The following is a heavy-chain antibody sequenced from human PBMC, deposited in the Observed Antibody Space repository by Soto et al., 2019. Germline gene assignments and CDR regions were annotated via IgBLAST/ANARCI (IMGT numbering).Heavy chain of an antibody. CDR3: ARTDRDFYGLDV. V-gene: IGHV3-13*05. Sequence: EVQLVESGGGLVQPGGSLRLSCEASGFTFRNYDMHWVRQGTGKGLEWVSGISAAGDPDYADSVEGRFTISRGNAQNSFFLQMNSLRVGDTAVYCCARTDRDFYGLDVWGQGTTVIVSS. CDR2: ISAAGDP. J-gene: IGHJ6*02. CDR1: GFTFRNYD.